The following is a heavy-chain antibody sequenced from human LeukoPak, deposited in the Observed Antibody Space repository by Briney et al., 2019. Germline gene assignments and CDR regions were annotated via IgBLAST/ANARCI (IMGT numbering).Heavy chain of an antibody. V-gene: IGHV1-8*01. CDR1: GYTFTSYD. CDR3: ARGQIAAAGTNDY. Sequence: ASVNVSCKASGYTFTSYDINWVRQATGQGLEWMGWMNPNRCNTHYVQKFQGRVNMTRNTSISTAFMELSSLRSEDTGVYYCARGQIAAAGTNDYWGQGTLVTVPS. CDR2: MNPNRCNT. D-gene: IGHD6-13*01. J-gene: IGHJ4*02.